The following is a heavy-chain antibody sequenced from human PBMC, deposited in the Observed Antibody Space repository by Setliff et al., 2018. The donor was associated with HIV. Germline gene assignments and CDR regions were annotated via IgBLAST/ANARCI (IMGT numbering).Heavy chain of an antibody. CDR1: GGSMSPYY. V-gene: IGHV4-4*07. CDR2: IYPTGST. D-gene: IGHD2-15*01. Sequence: SETLSLTCSVSGGSMSPYYWTWIRQPAGRGLEWIGRIYPTGSTIYNPSLRSRVTMSVDTSKNQFSLRLSSVTAADTAVYYCERVFPPIRGAPFGTPPGAFDIWGQGTMVTV. CDR3: ERVFPPIRGAPFGTPPGAFDI. J-gene: IGHJ3*02.